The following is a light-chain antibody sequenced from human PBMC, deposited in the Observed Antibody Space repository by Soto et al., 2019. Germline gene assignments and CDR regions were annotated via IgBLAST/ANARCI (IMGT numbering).Light chain of an antibody. CDR1: QSIYNY. J-gene: IGKJ4*01. CDR2: AAS. Sequence: DIQMTQSPSSLSSSVGDIFTITCRASQSIYNYLNWYQQKPGKAPKLLIYAASSLQSGVPSRFSGSGSGTEFTLTITSLHPEDFATYYCQQSYITPLTFGGGTKVDI. V-gene: IGKV1-39*01. CDR3: QQSYITPLT.